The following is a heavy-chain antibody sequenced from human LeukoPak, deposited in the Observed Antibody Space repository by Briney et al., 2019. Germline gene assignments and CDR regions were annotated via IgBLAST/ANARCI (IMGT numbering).Heavy chain of an antibody. Sequence: PGGSLRLSCAASGFTVSSNYMSWVRQAPGKGREWVSVIYSGGSTYYADSVKGRFTISRDNSKNTLYLQMNSLRAEDTAVYYCARPSLRGSYYSGILMGYWGQGTLVTVSS. CDR2: IYSGGST. V-gene: IGHV3-66*04. CDR3: ARPSLRGSYYSGILMGY. CDR1: GFTVSSNY. D-gene: IGHD3-10*01. J-gene: IGHJ4*02.